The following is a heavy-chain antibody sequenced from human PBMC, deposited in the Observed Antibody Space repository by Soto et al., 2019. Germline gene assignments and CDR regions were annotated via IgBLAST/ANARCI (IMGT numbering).Heavy chain of an antibody. CDR1: GGSITSYS. CDR2: IYYSGST. J-gene: IGHJ5*02. V-gene: IGHV4-59*01. CDR3: ARGTPGGYCSGGGCYSENDS. D-gene: IGHD2-15*01. Sequence: QVQLQESGPGLVKPSETLSLTCTVSGGSITSYSWSWIRQPPGKGLEWIGHIYYSGSTNYNPSLKSRVTISVDTSKNQFSLKLSSVTAADTAVYYCARGTPGGYCSGGGCYSENDSWGQGTLVTVSS.